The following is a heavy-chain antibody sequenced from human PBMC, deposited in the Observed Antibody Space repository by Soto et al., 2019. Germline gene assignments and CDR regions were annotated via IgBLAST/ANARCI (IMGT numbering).Heavy chain of an antibody. CDR2: INHSGST. Sequence: SETLSLTCAVYGGSFSGYYWNWIRQPPGKGLEWIGEINHSGSTNYNSSLKSRITMSIDTSKNQFSLKLSSVTAADTAIYYCARDPVGVTHFDYWGQGAPVTVSS. CDR1: GGSFSGYY. J-gene: IGHJ4*02. V-gene: IGHV4-34*10. CDR3: ARDPVGVTHFDY. D-gene: IGHD1-26*01.